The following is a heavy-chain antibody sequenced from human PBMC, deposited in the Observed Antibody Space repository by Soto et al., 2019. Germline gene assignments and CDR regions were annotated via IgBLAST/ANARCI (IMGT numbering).Heavy chain of an antibody. CDR1: GYTFTCYY. Sequence: ASVKVSCKASGYTFTCYYMHWVRQAPGQGLEWMGWINPNSGGTNYAQKFQGWVTMTRDTSISTAYMELSRLRSDDTAVYYCASIAVAGKINAFDIWGQGTMVTVSS. J-gene: IGHJ3*02. V-gene: IGHV1-2*04. D-gene: IGHD6-19*01. CDR3: ASIAVAGKINAFDI. CDR2: INPNSGGT.